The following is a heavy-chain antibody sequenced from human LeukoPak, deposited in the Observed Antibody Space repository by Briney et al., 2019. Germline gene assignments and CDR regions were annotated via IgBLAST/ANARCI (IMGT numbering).Heavy chain of an antibody. CDR3: ARGGSWHIDY. J-gene: IGHJ4*01. CDR1: GYTFTGYY. V-gene: IGHV1-2*02. CDR2: INPNSGGT. D-gene: IGHD2-15*01. Sequence: ASVKVSCMASGYTFTGYYMHWVRQAPGQGLEWMGWINPNSGGTNSAQKFQGRVTMTRDTSISTACMELSRLRSDDTAIFYCARGGSWHIDYWGQGTLVTVSS.